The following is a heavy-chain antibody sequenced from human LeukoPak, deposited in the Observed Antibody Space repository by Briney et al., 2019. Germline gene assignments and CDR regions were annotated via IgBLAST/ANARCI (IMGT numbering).Heavy chain of an antibody. CDR3: ARDHQYSHNAFDI. Sequence: GGSLRLSCAASGFTFSSYGMHWVRQAPGKGLEWVAFIRYDGSNKYYADSVKGRFTVSRDNSENTLYLQMNSLRAEDTAVYYCARDHQYSHNAFDIWGQETMVTVSS. J-gene: IGHJ3*02. CDR2: IRYDGSNK. CDR1: GFTFSSYG. V-gene: IGHV3-30*02. D-gene: IGHD2-21*01.